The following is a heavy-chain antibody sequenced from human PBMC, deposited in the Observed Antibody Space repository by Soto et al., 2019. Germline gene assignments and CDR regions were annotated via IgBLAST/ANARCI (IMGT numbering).Heavy chain of an antibody. J-gene: IGHJ3*02. D-gene: IGHD1-26*01. CDR3: ARRGRRSGNYADAFDI. Sequence: GSLRLSCAASGFTFSCYWMSWARQAPGKGLEWVANIKQDGSENYFVDSVKGRFTISRDNAKNSLYLQMNSLKTDDTAVYYCARRGRRSGNYADAFDIWGQGTLVTVSS. CDR1: GFTFSCYW. V-gene: IGHV3-7*03. CDR2: IKQDGSEN.